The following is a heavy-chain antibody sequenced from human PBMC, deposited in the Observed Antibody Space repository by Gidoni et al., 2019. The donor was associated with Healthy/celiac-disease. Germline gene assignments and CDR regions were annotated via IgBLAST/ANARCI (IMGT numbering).Heavy chain of an antibody. D-gene: IGHD3-10*01. J-gene: IGHJ6*02. Sequence: EVQLVESGGGLVKPGGSLRLSCAASGFTFSSYSMNWVRQAPGKGLEWVSSISSSSSYIYYADSVKGRFTISRDNAKNALYLQMNSLRAEDTAVYYCARGWGSGSYYPLYYYGMDVWGQGTTVTVSS. CDR2: ISSSSSYI. CDR1: GFTFSSYS. V-gene: IGHV3-21*01. CDR3: ARGWGSGSYYPLYYYGMDV.